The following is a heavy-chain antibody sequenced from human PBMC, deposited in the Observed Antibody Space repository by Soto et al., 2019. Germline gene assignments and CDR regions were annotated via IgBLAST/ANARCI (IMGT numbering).Heavy chain of an antibody. Sequence: QITLKESGPTLVKPTQTLTLTCTFSGFSLSTSGVGVGWIRQPPGKALEWLAHIYWNEDKSYSPSLKSRLTTTKDTSKNQVVLTMTNMDPVDTATVYCSHSRGFLEWLLYGFDYWCQGTLVTVSS. CDR1: GFSLSTSGVG. J-gene: IGHJ4*02. CDR2: IYWNEDK. D-gene: IGHD3-3*01. V-gene: IGHV2-5*01. CDR3: SHSRGFLEWLLYGFDY.